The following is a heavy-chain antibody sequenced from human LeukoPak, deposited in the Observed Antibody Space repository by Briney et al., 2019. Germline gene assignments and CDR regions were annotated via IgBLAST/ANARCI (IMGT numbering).Heavy chain of an antibody. CDR1: GGTFSSYA. J-gene: IGHJ6*02. Sequence: SVKVSCKASGGTFSSYAISWVRQAPGQGLEWMGRIIPILGIANYAQKFQGRVTITADKSTSTAYMELSSLRSEDTAVYYCAVSFGPYYYYGMDLWGQGTTVTVSS. D-gene: IGHD3/OR15-3a*01. V-gene: IGHV1-69*04. CDR2: IIPILGIA. CDR3: AVSFGPYYYYGMDL.